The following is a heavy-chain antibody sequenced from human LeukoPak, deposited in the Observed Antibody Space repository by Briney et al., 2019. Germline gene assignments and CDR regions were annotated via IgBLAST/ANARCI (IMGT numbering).Heavy chain of an antibody. CDR2: INASCGNT. D-gene: IGHD6-19*01. J-gene: IGHJ5*02. V-gene: IGHV3-23*01. CDR3: AKPISGGLAVSADWFDP. Sequence: GGSLRLSCAASGFAFNFYAMTWVRPAPGQRLQRVSTINASCGNTYYAESVRGRFTISRDNSKDTLYLQLNSLTAEDTAIYYCAKPISGGLAVSADWFDPWGQGTLVAISS. CDR1: GFAFNFYA.